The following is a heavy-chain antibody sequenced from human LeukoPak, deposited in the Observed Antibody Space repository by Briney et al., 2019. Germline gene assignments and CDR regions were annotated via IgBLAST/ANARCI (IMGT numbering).Heavy chain of an antibody. D-gene: IGHD6-6*01. V-gene: IGHV4-34*01. CDR1: GGSFSGYY. CDR3: ARGLHSSSSGPDDAFDI. J-gene: IGHJ3*02. Sequence: ASETLSLTCAVYGGSFSGYYWSWIRQPPGKGLEWIGEINHSGSTNYNPSLKSRVTISVDTSKNQFSLKLSSVTAADTAVYYCARGLHSSSSGPDDAFDIWGQGTMVTVS. CDR2: INHSGST.